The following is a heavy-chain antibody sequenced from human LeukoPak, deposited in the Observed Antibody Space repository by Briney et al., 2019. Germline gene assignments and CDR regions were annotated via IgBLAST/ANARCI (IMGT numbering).Heavy chain of an antibody. CDR2: IVTAGDT. CDR1: GFALSNYD. Sequence: GGSLRLSCAASGFALSNYDMRWVRQVTGKGLEWVSTIVTAGDTYYPDSVKGRFTISRDNAKNSLYLQMNSLRAGDTAVYYCAGASGSNSWYFFDYWGQGTLVTVSS. CDR3: AGASGSNSWYFFDY. J-gene: IGHJ4*02. V-gene: IGHV3-13*01. D-gene: IGHD2-2*01.